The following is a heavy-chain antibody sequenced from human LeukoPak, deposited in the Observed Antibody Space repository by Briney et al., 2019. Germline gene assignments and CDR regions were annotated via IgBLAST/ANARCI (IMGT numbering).Heavy chain of an antibody. D-gene: IGHD3-10*01. CDR2: IYSGGST. J-gene: IGHJ4*02. Sequence: GGSLRLSCAASGFTVSSNYMSWVRQAPGKGLEWVSVIYSGGSTYYADSVKGRFTISRDNSKNTLYLQMNSLRAEDTAVYYWARGTPTKYYGSGSYYKNWGQGTLVTVSS. CDR3: ARGTPTKYYGSGSYYKN. CDR1: GFTVSSNY. V-gene: IGHV3-53*01.